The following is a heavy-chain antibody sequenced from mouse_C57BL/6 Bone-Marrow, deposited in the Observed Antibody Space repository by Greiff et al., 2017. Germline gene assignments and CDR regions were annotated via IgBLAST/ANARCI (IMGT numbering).Heavy chain of an antibody. D-gene: IGHD1-1*02. CDR3: AAGSCPYDFDY. J-gene: IGHJ2*01. Sequence: VQLQQSGPELVKPGASVKISCKASGYTFTDYYMNWVKQSHGKSLEWIGDINPNNGGTSYNQKFKGKATLTVDKSSSTAYMELRSLTSEDSAVYCGAAGSCPYDFDYWGQGTTLTVSS. CDR2: INPNNGGT. V-gene: IGHV1-26*01. CDR1: GYTFTDYY.